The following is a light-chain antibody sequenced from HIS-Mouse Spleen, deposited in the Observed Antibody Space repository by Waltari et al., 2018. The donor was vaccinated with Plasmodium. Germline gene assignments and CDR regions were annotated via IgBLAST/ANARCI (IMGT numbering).Light chain of an antibody. CDR2: DNN. CDR3: GTWDSSLSAGVV. V-gene: IGLV1-51*01. CDR1: SSNIGNNY. Sequence: QSVLTQPPSVSAAPGQKVTISCSGSSSNIGNNYVSWYQQLPGTAPKLLIYDNNKRPLGIPARVSGSKSGTSATLGITGLQTGDEADYYCGTWDSSLSAGVVFGGGTKLTVL. J-gene: IGLJ2*01.